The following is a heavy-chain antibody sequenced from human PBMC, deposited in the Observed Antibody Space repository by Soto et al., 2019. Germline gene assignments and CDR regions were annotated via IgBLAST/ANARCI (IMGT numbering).Heavy chain of an antibody. CDR1: GFTFSAYG. CDR3: AKDKASNAYNSGWYGGGDY. V-gene: IGHV3-30*18. D-gene: IGHD6-19*01. Sequence: QVQLVESGGGVVQTGRSLRLSCAASGFTFSAYGMHWVRQAPGKGLEWVAVISYDGSKKYYADSVKGRFTISRDNSRNTQYLKRDGLGAEDTAVYYCAKDKASNAYNSGWYGGGDYWGQGTLVTVSS. J-gene: IGHJ4*02. CDR2: ISYDGSKK.